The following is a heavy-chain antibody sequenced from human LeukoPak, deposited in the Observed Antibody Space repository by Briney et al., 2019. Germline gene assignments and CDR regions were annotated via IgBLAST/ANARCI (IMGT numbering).Heavy chain of an antibody. J-gene: IGHJ4*02. D-gene: IGHD3-10*01. V-gene: IGHV1-18*04. Sequence: VASVKVSCKASGYTFTSYGISWVRQAPGQGLEWMGWISAYNGNTNYAQKLQGRVTMTTDTSTSTAYMELRSLRSDDTAVYYCARSEGRYYIGTLRPLPFDYWGQGTLVTVSS. CDR2: ISAYNGNT. CDR1: GYTFTSYG. CDR3: ARSEGRYYIGTLRPLPFDY.